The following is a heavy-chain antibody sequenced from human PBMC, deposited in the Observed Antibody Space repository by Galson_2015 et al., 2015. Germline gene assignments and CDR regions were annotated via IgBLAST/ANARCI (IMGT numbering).Heavy chain of an antibody. Sequence: SGFTFSSYAMTWVRQAPGKGLEWVSVISGSGGSTYYADSVKGRFTITRDNSKNTLYLQMNSLRAEDTAVYYCAKDFGWFRELLDYSGPVPLVTVSS. CDR1: GFTFSSYA. V-gene: IGHV3-23*01. CDR3: AKDFGWFRELLDY. D-gene: IGHD3-10*01. J-gene: IGHJ4*02. CDR2: ISGSGGST.